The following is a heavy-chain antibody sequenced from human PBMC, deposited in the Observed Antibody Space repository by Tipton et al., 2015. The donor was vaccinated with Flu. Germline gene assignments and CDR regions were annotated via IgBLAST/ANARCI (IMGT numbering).Heavy chain of an antibody. CDR3: AREGGDYSRGWYAS. V-gene: IGHV4-4*07. CDR2: FYNNGST. J-gene: IGHJ5*02. Sequence: TLSLTCSVSGGSISTYYWSWIRQPAGKGLEWVGHFYNNGSTRYNPSLKNRCTMSADTSRSQFPLKVTSVTAADTAVYFCAREGGDYSRGWYASWGQGILVTVSS. D-gene: IGHD6-19*01. CDR1: GGSISTYY.